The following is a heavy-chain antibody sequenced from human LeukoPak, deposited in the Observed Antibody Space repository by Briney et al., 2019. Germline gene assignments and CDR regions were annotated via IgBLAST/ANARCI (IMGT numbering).Heavy chain of an antibody. J-gene: IGHJ4*02. D-gene: IGHD1-26*01. V-gene: IGHV1-2*02. CDR2: INPNSGGT. CDR3: ARSHCGSYYFDY. Sequence: ASVKVSCKASGYTFTGYYMHWVRQAPGQGLEWMGWINPNSGGTNYAQKFQGRVTMTRDTSISTAYMELSRLRSDDTAVYYCARSHCGSYYFDYWGQGTLVTVSS. CDR1: GYTFTGYY.